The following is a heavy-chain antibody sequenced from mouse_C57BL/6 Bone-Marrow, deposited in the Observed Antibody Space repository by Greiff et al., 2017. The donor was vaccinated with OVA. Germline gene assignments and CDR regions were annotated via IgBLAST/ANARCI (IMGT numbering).Heavy chain of an antibody. V-gene: IGHV3-8*01. CDR1: GYSITSDY. D-gene: IGHD1-2*01. CDR3: ARSQLLRPLDY. Sequence: EVQLQESGPGLAKPSPSLTLSCSASGYSITSDYWNWIRQFPGHKLEYMGYISYSGSTTYNPSLKRRISITRDKAKNQYDLQLNSVTTEDTATYYCARSQLLRPLDYGGQGTTLTVAS. CDR2: ISYSGST. J-gene: IGHJ2*01.